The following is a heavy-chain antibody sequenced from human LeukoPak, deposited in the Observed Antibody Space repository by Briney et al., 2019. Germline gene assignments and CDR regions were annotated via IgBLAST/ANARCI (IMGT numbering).Heavy chain of an antibody. V-gene: IGHV3-9*01. D-gene: IGHD6-13*01. CDR1: GFTFDDYA. CDR2: ISWNSGSI. CDR3: AKVSAGPYYYYGMDV. J-gene: IGHJ6*02. Sequence: GVPLRLPCAASGFTFDDYAMHWVRQAPGKGLEWVSGISWNSGSIGYADSVKGRFTISRDNAKNSLYLQMNSLRAEDTALYYCAKVSAGPYYYYGMDVWGQGTTVTVSS.